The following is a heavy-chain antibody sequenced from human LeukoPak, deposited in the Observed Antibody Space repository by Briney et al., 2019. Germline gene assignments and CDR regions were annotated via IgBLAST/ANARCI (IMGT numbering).Heavy chain of an antibody. CDR3: ARDRRDGYNSLIDY. Sequence: SVKVSCKASGGTFSSYAISWVRQAPGQGLEWMGGIIPIFGTANYARKFQGRVTITTDESTSTAYMELSSLRSEDTAVYYCARDRRDGYNSLIDYWGQGTLVTVSS. D-gene: IGHD5-24*01. J-gene: IGHJ4*02. V-gene: IGHV1-69*05. CDR1: GGTFSSYA. CDR2: IIPIFGTA.